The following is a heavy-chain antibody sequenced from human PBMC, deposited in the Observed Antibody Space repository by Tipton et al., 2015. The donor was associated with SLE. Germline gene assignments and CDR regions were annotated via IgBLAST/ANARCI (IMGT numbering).Heavy chain of an antibody. D-gene: IGHD5-18*01. Sequence: GSLRLSCAASGFTFSDYDMNWIRQAPGKGLEWLAYISSTGNVINYADSVQGRFTISRDNAKKSLYLQMHSLSAGDTAVYYCARVEGILLPFDSWGQGTLVTVSS. CDR2: ISSTGNVI. J-gene: IGHJ4*02. CDR3: ARVEGILLPFDS. V-gene: IGHV3-11*01. CDR1: GFTFSDYD.